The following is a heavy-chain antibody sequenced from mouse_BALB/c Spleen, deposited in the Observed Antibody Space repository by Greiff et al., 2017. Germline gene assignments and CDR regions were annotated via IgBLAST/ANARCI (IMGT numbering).Heavy chain of an antibody. CDR3: ARQDGNYPYAMDY. Sequence: EVKLMESGGGLVKPGGSLKLSCAASGFTFSSYAMSWVRQTPEKRLEWVATISSGGSYTYYPDSVKGRFTISRDNAKNTLYLQMSSLRSEDTAMYYCARQDGNYPYAMDYWGQGTSVTVSS. D-gene: IGHD2-1*01. J-gene: IGHJ4*01. V-gene: IGHV5-9-3*01. CDR1: GFTFSSYA. CDR2: ISSGGSYT.